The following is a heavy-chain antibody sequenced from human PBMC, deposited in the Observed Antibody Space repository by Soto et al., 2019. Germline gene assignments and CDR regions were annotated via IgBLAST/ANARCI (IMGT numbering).Heavy chain of an antibody. CDR2: ISAYNGNT. V-gene: IGHV1-18*01. D-gene: IGHD5-12*01. CDR3: ARLRGYSGYDYFDY. CDR1: GYTFTSYG. Sequence: ASVKVSCKASGYTFTSYGISWVRQAPGQGLEWMGWISAYNGNTNYAQKLQGRVTMTTDTSTSTAYMKLRSLRSDDTAVYYCARLRGYSGYDYFDYWGQGTLVTVSS. J-gene: IGHJ4*02.